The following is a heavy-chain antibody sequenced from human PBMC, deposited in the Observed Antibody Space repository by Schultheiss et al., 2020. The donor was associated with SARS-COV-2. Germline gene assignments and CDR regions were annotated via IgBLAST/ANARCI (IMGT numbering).Heavy chain of an antibody. D-gene: IGHD3-16*01. J-gene: IGHJ4*02. Sequence: GESLKISCAASGFSFSNYEIHWVRQAPGKGLEWVAVISDDGSNKYYADSVKGRFTISRDNAKNSLYLQMNSLRAEDTAVYYCVGSWDFDYWGQGTLVTVSS. CDR1: GFSFSNYE. CDR3: VGSWDFDY. CDR2: ISDDGSNK. V-gene: IGHV3-30-3*01.